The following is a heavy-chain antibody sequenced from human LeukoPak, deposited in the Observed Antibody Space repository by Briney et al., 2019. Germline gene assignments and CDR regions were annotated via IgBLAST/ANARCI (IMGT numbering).Heavy chain of an antibody. D-gene: IGHD2-21*01. CDR2: IYSGGST. V-gene: IGHV3-66*01. J-gene: IGHJ4*02. CDR1: GFTVSSNY. Sequence: GGSLRLSCAASGFTVSSNYMSWVRQAPGKGLEWVSVIYSGGSTYYADSVKGRFTISRDNSKNTLYLQMNSLRAEDTAVYYCARDVPYCGGDCYSDYWGQGTLVTVSS. CDR3: ARDVPYCGGDCYSDY.